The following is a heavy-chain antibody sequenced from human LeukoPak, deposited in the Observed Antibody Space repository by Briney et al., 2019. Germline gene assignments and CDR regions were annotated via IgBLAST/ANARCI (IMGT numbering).Heavy chain of an antibody. CDR3: ARGSEQQLVYHGMDV. CDR1: GFTFSSYS. Sequence: PGGSLRLSCAASGFTFSSYSMNWVRQAPGKGLEWVSSISSSSSYIYYADSVKGRFTISRDNAKNSLYLQMNSLRAEDTAVYYCARGSEQQLVYHGMDVWGQGTTVTVSS. D-gene: IGHD6-13*01. J-gene: IGHJ6*02. V-gene: IGHV3-21*01. CDR2: ISSSSSYI.